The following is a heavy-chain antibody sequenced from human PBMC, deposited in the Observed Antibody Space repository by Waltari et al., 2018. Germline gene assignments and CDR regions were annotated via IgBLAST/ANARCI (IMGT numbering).Heavy chain of an antibody. V-gene: IGHV3-7*03. D-gene: IGHD2-15*01. CDR2: IKQDGSET. CDR1: VFPFTGYW. CDR3: VRDAIYGRRSFDS. J-gene: IGHJ4*02. Sequence: EVQLEESGGGLVKPGGSLRLSGAASVFPFTGYWRDWVRQAPGKGLEWVAIIKQDGSETHYVESVKGRFTISRDNAKNALYLQVNSLRVEDTAIYYCVRDAIYGRRSFDSWGQGTPVTVSS.